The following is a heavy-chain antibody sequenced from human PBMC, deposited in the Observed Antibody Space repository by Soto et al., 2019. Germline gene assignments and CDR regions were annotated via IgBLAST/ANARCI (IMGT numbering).Heavy chain of an antibody. V-gene: IGHV3-7*05. CDR1: GFTFSGYW. CDR2: IKQDGSEK. J-gene: IGHJ6*02. CDR3: GQLLGKGFFRQDYGGMEG. D-gene: IGHD4-17*01. Sequence: EVRLMESGGGLVQPGGSLRLSCAASGFTFSGYWMSWARQAPGKGLEWVANIKQDGSEKYSVDSVKGRFTISRDNAQESLFFQINSLRIEDTAIYYCGQLLGKGFFRQDYGGMEGWGPGTPVIVSS.